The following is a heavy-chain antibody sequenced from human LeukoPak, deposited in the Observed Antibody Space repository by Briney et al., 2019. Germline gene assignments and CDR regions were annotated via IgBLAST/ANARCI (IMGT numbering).Heavy chain of an antibody. V-gene: IGHV3-30*02. CDR2: IWYDGSNK. CDR3: AKGKAAGLLDWFDP. Sequence: GGSLRLSCAASGFTFSSYGMHWVRQAPGKGLEWVAVIWYDGSNKYYADSVKGRFTISRDNSKNTLYLQMNRLRVEDTAMYFCAKGKAAGLLDWFDPWGPGTLVTVSS. J-gene: IGHJ5*02. CDR1: GFTFSSYG. D-gene: IGHD6-19*01.